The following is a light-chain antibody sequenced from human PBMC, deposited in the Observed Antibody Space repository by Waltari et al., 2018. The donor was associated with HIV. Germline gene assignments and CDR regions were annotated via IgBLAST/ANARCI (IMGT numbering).Light chain of an antibody. CDR2: WAS. CDR3: QQYYDAPPT. J-gene: IGKJ2*01. V-gene: IGKV4-1*01. CDR1: QSILYGSDNNNY. Sequence: DIVMTQSPDSLVVSLGERATINCKSRQSILYGSDNNNYLAWFQHKPGQPPKLLLYWASTRESGVPDRFIGSGSGTDFTLTISSLQAEDVAVYYCQQYYDAPPTFGQGTKLEIK.